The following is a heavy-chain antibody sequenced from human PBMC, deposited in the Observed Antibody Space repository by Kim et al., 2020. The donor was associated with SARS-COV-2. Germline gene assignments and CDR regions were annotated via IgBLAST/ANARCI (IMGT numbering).Heavy chain of an antibody. CDR1: GFTFSSYG. CDR2: ISYDGSNK. D-gene: IGHD3-10*01. Sequence: GGSLRLSCAASGFTFSSYGMHWVRQAPGKGLEWVAVISYDGSNKYYADSVKGRFTISRDNSKNTLYLQMNSLRAEDTAVYYCAKDHYYGYFDYWGQGTLV. V-gene: IGHV3-30*18. J-gene: IGHJ4*02. CDR3: AKDHYYGYFDY.